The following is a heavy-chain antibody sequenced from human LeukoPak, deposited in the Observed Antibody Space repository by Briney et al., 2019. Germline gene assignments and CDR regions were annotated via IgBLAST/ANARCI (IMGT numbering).Heavy chain of an antibody. D-gene: IGHD3-22*01. J-gene: IGHJ4*02. V-gene: IGHV4-39*01. CDR3: ARQAYDSSGYYYRPWVFDY. CDR1: GGSISSSSYY. CDR2: IYYSGST. Sequence: SETLSLTCTVSGGSISSSSYYWGWIRQPPGKGLEWIGSIYYSGSTYYNPSLKSRVTISVDTSKNQFSLKLSSVTAANTAVYYCARQAYDSSGYYYRPWVFDYWGQGTLVTVSS.